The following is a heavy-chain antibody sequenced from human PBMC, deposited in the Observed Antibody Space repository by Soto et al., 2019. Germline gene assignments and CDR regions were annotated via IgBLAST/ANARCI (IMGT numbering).Heavy chain of an antibody. CDR2: ISYDGSNK. J-gene: IGHJ4*02. CDR3: AREVATIHDY. CDR1: GFTFSSYA. D-gene: IGHD5-12*01. V-gene: IGHV3-30-3*01. Sequence: QVQLVESGGGVVQPGRSLRLSCAASGFTFSSYAMHWVRQAPGKGLEWVAVISYDGSNKYYADSVKGRFTISRDNSKNRLCLQMNSLRAEDTAVYYCAREVATIHDYWGQGTLVTVSS.